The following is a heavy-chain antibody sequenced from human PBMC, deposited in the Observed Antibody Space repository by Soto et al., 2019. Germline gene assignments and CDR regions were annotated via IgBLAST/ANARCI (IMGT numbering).Heavy chain of an antibody. Sequence: PLVPMSLACSVGDECRSSYYWSWYKQPPGKGLEWIGYIYYSGSTNYSPSLKSRVTISVDTSKNQFSLKLSSVTAADTAVYYCARVTYDYVWGSYRYYFDYWGQGTLVTVSS. CDR1: DECRSSYY. CDR2: IYYSGST. J-gene: IGHJ4*02. CDR3: ARVTYDYVWGSYRYYFDY. D-gene: IGHD3-16*02. V-gene: IGHV4-59*01.